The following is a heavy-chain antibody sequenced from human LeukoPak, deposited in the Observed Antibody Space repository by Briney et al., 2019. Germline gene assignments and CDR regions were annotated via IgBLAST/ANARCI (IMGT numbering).Heavy chain of an antibody. Sequence: ASVKVSCKATGCTFSSYAISWVRQAPGHGLEWMGGIIPIFGTANYAQKFQGRVTITADESTSTAYMELSSLRSENTAVYYCARVSSVVVPAAMNYYYYYYMDVWGKGTTVTVSS. J-gene: IGHJ6*03. V-gene: IGHV1-69*01. CDR3: ARVSSVVVPAAMNYYYYYYMDV. CDR1: GCTFSSYA. CDR2: IIPIFGTA. D-gene: IGHD2-2*01.